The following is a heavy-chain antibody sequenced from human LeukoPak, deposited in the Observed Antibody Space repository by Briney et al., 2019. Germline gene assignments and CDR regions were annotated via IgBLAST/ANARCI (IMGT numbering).Heavy chain of an antibody. CDR3: AREGGSCTSNSCSDYFDY. CDR2: INGGGGST. CDR1: GFTFARHA. J-gene: IGHJ4*02. V-gene: IGHV3-23*01. D-gene: IGHD6-13*01. Sequence: GGSLTLTCAGSGFTFARHALTWVRQPPGKGLEWVSTINGGGGSTHYADSVKGRFTISRDNSKDTVFLQMNNLRAEDTAIYYCAREGGSCTSNSCSDYFDYWGQGTLVTVSP.